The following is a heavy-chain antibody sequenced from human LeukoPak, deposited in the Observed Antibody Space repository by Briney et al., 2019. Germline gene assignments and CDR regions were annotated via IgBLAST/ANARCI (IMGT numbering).Heavy chain of an antibody. D-gene: IGHD4-17*01. CDR1: GYAISSGYY. V-gene: IGHV4-38-2*01. Sequence: SETLSLTCGVSGYAISSGYYWGWIRQPPGKGLEWIGSIFHSGRTYYNPSLKSRVTLSVDTSKNQLSLNLSSVTAADTAVYYCARITNGDYGDYWGQGSLVTVSS. CDR2: IFHSGRT. J-gene: IGHJ4*02. CDR3: ARITNGDYGDY.